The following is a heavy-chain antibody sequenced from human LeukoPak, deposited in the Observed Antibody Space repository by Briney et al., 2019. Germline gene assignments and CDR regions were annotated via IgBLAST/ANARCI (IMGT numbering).Heavy chain of an antibody. D-gene: IGHD3-16*01. J-gene: IGHJ3*02. CDR3: AKDRDDYVWGSYLGAFDI. V-gene: IGHV3-23*01. CDR1: GFTFSSYW. Sequence: PGGSLRLSCAASGFTFSSYWMSWVRQAPGKGLEWVSAISGSGGSTYYADSVKGRFTISRDNSKNTLYLQMNSLRAEDTAVYYCAKDRDDYVWGSYLGAFDIWGQGTMVTVSS. CDR2: ISGSGGST.